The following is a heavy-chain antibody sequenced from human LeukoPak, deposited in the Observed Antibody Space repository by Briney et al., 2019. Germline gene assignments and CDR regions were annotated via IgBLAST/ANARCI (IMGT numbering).Heavy chain of an antibody. J-gene: IGHJ5*02. CDR1: GFTFDDYA. Sequence: GGSLRLSCAASGFTFDDYAMHWVRHAPGKGLEWVSLISWDGGSTYYADSVKGRFTISRDNSKNSLYLQMNGLRAEDTALYYCAKDSGQQNWFDPWGQGTLVTVSS. CDR2: ISWDGGST. V-gene: IGHV3-43D*03. D-gene: IGHD6-13*01. CDR3: AKDSGQQNWFDP.